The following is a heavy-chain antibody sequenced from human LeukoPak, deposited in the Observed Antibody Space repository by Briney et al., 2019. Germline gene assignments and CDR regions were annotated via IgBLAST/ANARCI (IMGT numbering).Heavy chain of an antibody. Sequence: PGGSLRLSCAASGFSFRNYWMGRVRQAPGKGLEWVSAISGSGGSTYYADSVKGRFTISRDNSRNTLYLQMNSLRAEDTAVYYCAKDGFGELSYWGQGTLVTVSS. CDR1: GFSFRNYW. D-gene: IGHD3-10*01. CDR3: AKDGFGELSY. V-gene: IGHV3-23*01. CDR2: ISGSGGST. J-gene: IGHJ4*02.